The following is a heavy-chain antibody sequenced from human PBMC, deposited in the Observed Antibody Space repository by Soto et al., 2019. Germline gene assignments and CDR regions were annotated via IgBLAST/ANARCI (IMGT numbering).Heavy chain of an antibody. V-gene: IGHV3-48*01. D-gene: IGHD6-13*01. Sequence: GGSLRLSCAASGFTVSSYSMNWVPQAPGKGLEWVSYISSSSSTIYYADSVKGRFTISRDNAKNSLYLQMNSLRAQDTAVYYCARVGAAAGSELWGQGTLVTVSS. J-gene: IGHJ4*02. CDR1: GFTVSSYS. CDR3: ARVGAAAGSEL. CDR2: ISSSSSTI.